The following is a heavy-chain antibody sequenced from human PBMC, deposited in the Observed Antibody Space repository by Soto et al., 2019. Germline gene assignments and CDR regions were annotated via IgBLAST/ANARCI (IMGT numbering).Heavy chain of an antibody. CDR2: IYYSGST. CDR1: GGTISSYD. V-gene: IGHV4-59*12. CDR3: ARVLRDPFFPGPKTTYSRGWQVDY. D-gene: IGHD6-19*01. Sequence: PSETLSLTSTVSGGTISSYDWSWIRQPPGKGLEWIGYIYYSGSTNYNPSLKSRVTISVDTSKNQFSLKLSSVTAAATAVYYCARVLRDPFFPGPKTTYSRGWQVDYWGQGTLVTVSS. J-gene: IGHJ4*02.